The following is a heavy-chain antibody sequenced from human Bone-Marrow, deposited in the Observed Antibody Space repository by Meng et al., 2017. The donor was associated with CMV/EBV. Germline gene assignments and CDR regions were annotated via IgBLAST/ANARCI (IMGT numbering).Heavy chain of an antibody. V-gene: IGHV6-1*01. CDR3: ARVITGTTLGPPFIDY. Sequence: SQTLSLTCAISGDSVSSNSAALNWIRQSPSRGLEWLGRTYNRSKRYNDYAVSVKSRITINPDTSKNQFSLQLNSVTPEDTAVYYCARVITGTTLGPPFIDYWGQGTLVTVSS. CDR2: TYNRSKRYN. D-gene: IGHD1-7*01. CDR1: GDSVSSNSAA. J-gene: IGHJ4*02.